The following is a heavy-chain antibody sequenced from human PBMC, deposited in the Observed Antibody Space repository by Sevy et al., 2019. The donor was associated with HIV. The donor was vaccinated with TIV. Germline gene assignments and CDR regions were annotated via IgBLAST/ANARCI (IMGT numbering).Heavy chain of an antibody. CDR2: IKQDGSEK. CDR1: GFTFSSYW. CDR3: ARDRGSWYGGDAFDI. V-gene: IGHV3-7*01. D-gene: IGHD6-13*01. J-gene: IGHJ3*02. Sequence: GGSLRLSCVASGFTFSSYWMSWVRQAPGKGLEWVANIKQDGSEKYYVDSVKGRFTISRDNAKNALYLQMNSLRAEDTAVYYCARDRGSWYGGDAFDIWGQGTMVTVSS.